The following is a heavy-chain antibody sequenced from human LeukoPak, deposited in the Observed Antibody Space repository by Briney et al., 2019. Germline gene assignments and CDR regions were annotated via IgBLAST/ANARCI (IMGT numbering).Heavy chain of an antibody. Sequence: PGGSLRLSCAASGFTFPTYSMNWVRQAPGKGLEWVANIRDDGGEIYYVDSVKGRFTISRDNAKSSLFLQMNSLRAEDAAVYYCARDKPRGSYYGSIFDSWGQGTLVTVSS. CDR3: ARDKPRGSYYGSIFDS. CDR1: GFTFPTYS. J-gene: IGHJ4*02. CDR2: IRDDGGEI. V-gene: IGHV3-7*01. D-gene: IGHD1-26*01.